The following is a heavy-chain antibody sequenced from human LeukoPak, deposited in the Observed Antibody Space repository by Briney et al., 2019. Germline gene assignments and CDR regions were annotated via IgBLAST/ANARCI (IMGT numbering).Heavy chain of an antibody. CDR1: GYTFTNYG. Sequence: ASVKVSCKASGYTFTNYGISWVRQAPGQGLERMGWINTYKGNTNYTQKLQGRVTMTTDTPTSTAYMELRSLRSDDTAVYYCARVSYSGPPEFRFWGQGTLVTVSS. J-gene: IGHJ4*02. CDR3: ARVSYSGPPEFRF. V-gene: IGHV1-18*01. CDR2: INTYKGNT. D-gene: IGHD4-11*01.